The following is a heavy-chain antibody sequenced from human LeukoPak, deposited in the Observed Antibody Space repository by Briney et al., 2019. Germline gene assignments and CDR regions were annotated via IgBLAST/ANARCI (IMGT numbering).Heavy chain of an antibody. V-gene: IGHV3-30*18. D-gene: IGHD1-26*01. J-gene: IGHJ2*01. Sequence: GGSLRLSCAASGFTFSSYGMHWVRQAPGKGLEWVAVISYDGSNKYYADSVKGRFTISRDNSKNTLYLQMNSLRAEDTAVYYCAKANWGATELRYFDLWGRGTLVTVSS. CDR2: ISYDGSNK. CDR3: AKANWGATELRYFDL. CDR1: GFTFSSYG.